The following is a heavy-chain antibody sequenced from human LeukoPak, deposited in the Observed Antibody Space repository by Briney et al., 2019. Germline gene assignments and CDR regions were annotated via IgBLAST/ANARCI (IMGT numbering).Heavy chain of an antibody. V-gene: IGHV4-59*01. J-gene: IGHJ3*02. CDR1: GDSISSNY. Sequence: SETLSLTCTVSGDSISSNYWSWIRQPPGKGLEWIGYIYYSGSTNYNPSLKGRVTISVDTSKNQFSLKLSSVTAADTAVYYCARGMANYAFDIWGQGTMVTVSS. D-gene: IGHD5-24*01. CDR2: IYYSGST. CDR3: ARGMANYAFDI.